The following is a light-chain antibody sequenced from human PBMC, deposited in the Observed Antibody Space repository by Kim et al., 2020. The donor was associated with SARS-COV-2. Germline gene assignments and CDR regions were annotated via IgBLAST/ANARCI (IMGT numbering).Light chain of an antibody. CDR1: KLGDKY. CDR2: QDS. V-gene: IGLV3-1*01. J-gene: IGLJ2*01. CDR3: QAWDSSTAKVV. Sequence: SYELTQPPSVSVSPGQTASITCSGDKLGDKYACWYQQKPGQSPVLVIYQDSKRPSGIPERFSGSNSGNTATLTISGTQAMDEADYYCQAWDSSTAKVVFGGGTQLTFL.